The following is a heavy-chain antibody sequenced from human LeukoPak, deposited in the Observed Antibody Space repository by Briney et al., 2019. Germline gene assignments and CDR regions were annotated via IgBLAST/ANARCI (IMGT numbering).Heavy chain of an antibody. CDR2: ISYDGSNE. J-gene: IGHJ2*01. V-gene: IGHV3-30*03. CDR1: GFTFSSYG. Sequence: GGSLRLSCAASGFTFSSYGMHWVRQAPGKGLEWVALISYDGSNEYYADSVRGRFTISRDNSRFTLYMQMNSLRAEDTAVYYCARPHNNWRWYFDLWGRGTLVTVSS. CDR3: ARPHNNWRWYFDL. D-gene: IGHD3-3*01.